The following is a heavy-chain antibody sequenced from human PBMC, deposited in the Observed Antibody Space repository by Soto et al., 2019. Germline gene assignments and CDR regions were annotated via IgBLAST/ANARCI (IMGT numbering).Heavy chain of an antibody. CDR1: GFTFSTYT. J-gene: IGHJ4*02. Sequence: GGSLRLSCAASGFTFSTYTMNWVRQAPGKGLEWVSAVLQTGSSTFYADSVKGRFTISRGNSQNTLYLQMSNLRAEDTAVYYCAKDFTPDGYWDFDYWGQGTLVTVSS. CDR3: AKDFTPDGYWDFDY. D-gene: IGHD4-17*01. CDR2: VLQTGSST. V-gene: IGHV3-23*01.